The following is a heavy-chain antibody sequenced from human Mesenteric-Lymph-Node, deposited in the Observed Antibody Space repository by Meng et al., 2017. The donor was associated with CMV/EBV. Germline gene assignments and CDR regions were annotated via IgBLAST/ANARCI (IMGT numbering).Heavy chain of an antibody. Sequence: GESLKISCAASGFTFSNYGVHWVRQAPGKGLEWVSVICGKSGTTNYADSMKGRFTISRDNSKNTLYLQLNSLTAEDTALYYCVKGGHLDYWGQGTLVTVSS. CDR3: VKGGHLDY. J-gene: IGHJ4*02. V-gene: IGHV3-23*01. CDR1: GFTFSNYG. D-gene: IGHD5-12*01. CDR2: ICGKSGTT.